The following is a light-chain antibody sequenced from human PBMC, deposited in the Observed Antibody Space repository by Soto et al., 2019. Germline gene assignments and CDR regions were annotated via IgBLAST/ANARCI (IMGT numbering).Light chain of an antibody. J-gene: IGLJ2*01. CDR1: SSDVGGYNY. Sequence: HSALTQPASVSGSPGQSITISCTGTSSDVGGYNYVSWYQLNPGKAPKLMVFDVSDRPSGVSSRFSGSKSGNTASLTISGLQAEDEAYYFCSSYTDTNTLVFGGGTKLTVL. CDR3: SSYTDTNTLV. CDR2: DVS. V-gene: IGLV2-14*01.